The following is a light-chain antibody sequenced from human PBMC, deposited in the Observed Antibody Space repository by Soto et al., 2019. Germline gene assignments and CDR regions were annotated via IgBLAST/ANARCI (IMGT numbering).Light chain of an antibody. CDR2: DVS. CDR3: SSYTISNTRQIV. Sequence: QSVLIQPASVSGSPGQSITISCTGTSSDVGGYNYVSWYQHHPGKAPKLIIYDVSNRPSGVSIRFSGSKSDNTASLTISGLQPEDEADYHCSSYTISNTRQIVFGTGTKVTVL. J-gene: IGLJ1*01. V-gene: IGLV2-14*03. CDR1: SSDVGGYNY.